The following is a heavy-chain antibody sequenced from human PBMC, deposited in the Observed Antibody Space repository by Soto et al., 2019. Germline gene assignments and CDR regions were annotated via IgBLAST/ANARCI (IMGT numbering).Heavy chain of an antibody. CDR2: ISYDGRNT. V-gene: IGHV3-30*03. J-gene: IGHJ4*02. Sequence: SCKASGYTFTSYAMHWVRQAPGKGLEWVAVISYDGRNTYYADSVKGRFTISRDNSRSTLYLQMNSLRAEDTAVYYCTREGNGYKYYFDYWGQGTLVTVSS. CDR3: TREGNGYKYYFDY. D-gene: IGHD5-12*01. CDR1: GYTFTSYA.